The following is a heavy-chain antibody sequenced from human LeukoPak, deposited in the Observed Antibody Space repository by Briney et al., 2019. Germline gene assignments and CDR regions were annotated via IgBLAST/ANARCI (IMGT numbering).Heavy chain of an antibody. CDR3: ATGSHLDY. D-gene: IGHD1-26*01. V-gene: IGHV3-7*01. J-gene: IGHJ4*02. CDR1: GLTFSSFW. Sequence: PGGSLRLSCVASGLTFSSFWMTWARQAPGKGLEWVANINEDGSKENYVDSVKGRFTIARDNAKNSLSLQMNSLRAEDSAVYYCATGSHLDYWGQGTRVTVSS. CDR2: INEDGSKE.